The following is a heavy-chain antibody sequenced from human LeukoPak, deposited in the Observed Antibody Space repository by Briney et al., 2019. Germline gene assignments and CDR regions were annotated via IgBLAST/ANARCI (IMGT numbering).Heavy chain of an antibody. Sequence: SQTLSLTCAISGGSVSSNSAAWNWIRQSPSRGLEWLGRTYYRSKWYNTYAVSLKSRISINPDTSKNQFSLQLNSVTPEDTAVYYCARDGGGGDDLFDYWGQGTLVTVSS. CDR2: TYYRSKWYN. D-gene: IGHD5-12*01. J-gene: IGHJ4*02. CDR3: ARDGGGGDDLFDY. V-gene: IGHV6-1*01. CDR1: GGSVSSNSAA.